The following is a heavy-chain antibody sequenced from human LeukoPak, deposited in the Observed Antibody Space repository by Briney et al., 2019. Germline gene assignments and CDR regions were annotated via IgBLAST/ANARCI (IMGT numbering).Heavy chain of an antibody. CDR2: IIPILGIA. D-gene: IGHD3-22*01. Sequence: SVKVSCKASGGTFSSYAISWVRQAPGQGLEWMGRIIPILGIANDAQKFQGRVTITADKSTSTAYMELSSLRSEDTAVYYCARAPDYYDSSGSHAGIDYWGQGTLVTVSS. CDR1: GGTFSSYA. J-gene: IGHJ4*02. CDR3: ARAPDYYDSSGSHAGIDY. V-gene: IGHV1-69*04.